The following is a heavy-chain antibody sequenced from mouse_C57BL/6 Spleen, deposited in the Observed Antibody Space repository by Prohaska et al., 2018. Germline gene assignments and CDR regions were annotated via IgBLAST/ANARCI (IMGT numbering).Heavy chain of an antibody. CDR2: IYPGDGDT. CDR3: AREDDGYLYWYFDV. V-gene: IGHV1-82*01. D-gene: IGHD2-3*01. CDR1: GYAFSSSW. Sequence: QVQLQQSGPELVKPGASVKISCKASGYAFSSSWMHWVKQRPGKGLEWIGRIYPGDGDTNYNGKFKGKATLTADKSSSTAYMQLSSLTSEDSAVYFCAREDDGYLYWYFDVWGTGTTVTVSS. J-gene: IGHJ1*03.